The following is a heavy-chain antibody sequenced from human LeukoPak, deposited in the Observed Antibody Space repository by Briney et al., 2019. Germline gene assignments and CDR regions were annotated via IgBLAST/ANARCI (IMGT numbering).Heavy chain of an antibody. CDR3: ARLLSLGFDY. J-gene: IGHJ4*02. V-gene: IGHV4-59*01. CDR2: ISYTGST. CDR1: GGSISSYY. D-gene: IGHD2/OR15-2a*01. Sequence: PSETLSLTCTVSGGSISSYYWSWIRQPPGKGLEWIGYISYTGSTNYSPSLKSRVTISVDTSKNQFSLKLSSVTAADTAVYYCARLLSLGFDYWGQGTLVTVSS.